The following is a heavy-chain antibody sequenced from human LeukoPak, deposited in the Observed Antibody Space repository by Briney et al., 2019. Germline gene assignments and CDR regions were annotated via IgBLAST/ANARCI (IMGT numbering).Heavy chain of an antibody. Sequence: ASVKVSCKASGYTFSKYAMHWVRQAPGQGLEWMGWINTGKGNTKYSQKFQGRVTITRDTSASTAYMELSSLRSEDTAVYYCARDEDVWGEGTTVTVSS. CDR2: INTGKGNT. CDR3: ARDEDV. V-gene: IGHV1-3*04. J-gene: IGHJ6*04. CDR1: GYTFSKYA.